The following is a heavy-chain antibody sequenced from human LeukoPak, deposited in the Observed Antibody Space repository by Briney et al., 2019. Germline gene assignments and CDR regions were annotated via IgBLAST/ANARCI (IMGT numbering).Heavy chain of an antibody. CDR3: ARAPQIYSDSSGSY. V-gene: IGHV1-2*06. CDR2: SNPNSGGT. D-gene: IGHD3-22*01. CDR1: GYTFTGHF. J-gene: IGHJ4*02. Sequence: ASVKVSCKASGYTFTGHFIHWVRQAPGQGLEWMGQSNPNSGGTNYAQEFQGRVALTRDTSISTAYMELSRLSSDDTAIYYCARAPQIYSDSSGSYWGQGTLVTVSS.